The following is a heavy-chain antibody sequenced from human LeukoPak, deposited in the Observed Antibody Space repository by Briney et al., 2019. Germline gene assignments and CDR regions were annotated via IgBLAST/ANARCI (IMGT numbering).Heavy chain of an antibody. J-gene: IGHJ4*02. CDR2: IYPGDSDT. V-gene: IGHV5-51*01. CDR3: ARHLHPAIERYYYDSSGYYPDY. Sequence: GESLKISCKGSGYTFTNYWIGWVRQMPRKGLEFMGIIYPGDSDTRYSPSFQGQVTISADKSISTAYLQWSSLKASDTAMYYCARHLHPAIERYYYDSSGYYPDYWGQGTLVTVSS. D-gene: IGHD3-22*01. CDR1: GYTFTNYW.